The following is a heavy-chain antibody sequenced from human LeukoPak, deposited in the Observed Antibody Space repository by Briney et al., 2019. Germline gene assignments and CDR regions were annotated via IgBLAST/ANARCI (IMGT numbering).Heavy chain of an antibody. D-gene: IGHD6-13*01. J-gene: IGHJ4*02. CDR1: GFTFSDYY. CDR2: ISSSGSTI. V-gene: IGHV3-11*01. Sequence: GGSLRLSCAASGFTFSDYYMSWIRQAPGKGLEWVSYISSSGSTIYYADSVKGRFAISRDNAKNSLYLQMNSLRAEDTAVYYCARGRQQLVDNYFDYWGQGTLVTVSS. CDR3: ARGRQQLVDNYFDY.